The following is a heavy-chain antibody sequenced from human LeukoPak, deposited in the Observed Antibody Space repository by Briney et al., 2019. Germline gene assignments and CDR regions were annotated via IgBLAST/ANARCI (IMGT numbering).Heavy chain of an antibody. D-gene: IGHD3-22*01. V-gene: IGHV3-30*04. J-gene: IGHJ4*02. CDR2: ISYDGSNK. Sequence: GGSLRLSCAASGFTFSSYAMHWVRQAPGKGLEWVAVISYDGSNKYYADSVKGRFTISRDNSKNTLYLQMNSLRAGDTAVYYCARGGRYYYDSSGYYYVLDYWGQGTLVTVSS. CDR1: GFTFSSYA. CDR3: ARGGRYYYDSSGYYYVLDY.